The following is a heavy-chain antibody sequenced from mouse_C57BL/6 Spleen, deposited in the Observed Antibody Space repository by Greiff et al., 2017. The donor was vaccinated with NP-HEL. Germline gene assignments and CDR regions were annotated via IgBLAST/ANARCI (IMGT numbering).Heavy chain of an antibody. V-gene: IGHV14-4*01. CDR3: TTNDYGSSSRYFDV. CDR1: GFNIKDDY. Sequence: VHVKQSGAELVRPGASVKLSCTASGFNIKDDYMHWVKQRPEQGLEWIGWIDPENGDTEYASKFQGKATITADTSSNTAYLQLSSLTSEDTAVYYCTTNDYGSSSRYFDVWGTGTTVTVSS. CDR2: IDPENGDT. D-gene: IGHD1-1*01. J-gene: IGHJ1*03.